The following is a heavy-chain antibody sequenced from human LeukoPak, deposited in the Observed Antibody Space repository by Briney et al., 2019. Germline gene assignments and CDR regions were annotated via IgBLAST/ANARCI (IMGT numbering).Heavy chain of an antibody. J-gene: IGHJ4*02. CDR3: ATLLVGATNPDY. CDR2: ISYDGSNK. V-gene: IGHV3-30*03. Sequence: PGRSLRLSCAASGFTFSSYGMHWVRQAPGKGLEWVAVISYDGSNKYYADSVKGRFTISRDNSKNTLYLQMNSLRAEDTAVYYCATLLVGATNPDYWGQGTLVTVSS. D-gene: IGHD1-26*01. CDR1: GFTFSSYG.